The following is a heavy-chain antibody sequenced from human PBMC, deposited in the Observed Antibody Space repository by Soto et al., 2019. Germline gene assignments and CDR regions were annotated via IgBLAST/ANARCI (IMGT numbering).Heavy chain of an antibody. J-gene: IGHJ4*02. CDR1: GGSISSGGYY. CDR3: ARLVVVAATPDYFDY. V-gene: IGHV4-31*03. D-gene: IGHD2-15*01. CDR2: IYYSGST. Sequence: QVQLQESGPGLVKPSQTLSLTCTVSGGSISSGGYYWSWIRQHPGKGLEWIGYIYYSGSTYYNPSVKSRVTISVDTSKNQFSLKLSSVTAADTAVYYCARLVVVAATPDYFDYWGQGTLVTVSS.